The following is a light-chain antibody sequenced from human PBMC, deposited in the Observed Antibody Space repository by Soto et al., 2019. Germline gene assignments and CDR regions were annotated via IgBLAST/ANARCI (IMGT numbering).Light chain of an antibody. V-gene: IGKV1-39*01. CDR1: QSISSY. CDR3: QQSYSTPRT. CDR2: ATS. J-gene: IGKJ2*01. Sequence: DIQMTQSPASLSACVGDRVTITCRASQSISSYLNWYQQKPGKAPKLLIYATSNLQSGVPSRFSGRGSGTDFTLTIISLHPEDFATHYCQQSYSTPRTFGQGTKLEIK.